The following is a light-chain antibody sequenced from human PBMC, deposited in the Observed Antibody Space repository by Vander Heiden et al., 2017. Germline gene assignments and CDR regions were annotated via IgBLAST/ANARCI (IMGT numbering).Light chain of an antibody. CDR1: QSVSSN. CDR3: QHDDDWPLT. V-gene: IGKV3-15*01. CDR2: GAS. Sequence: EIVMTQSPATLSVSPGESATLSCRASQSVSSNLAWYQQKPGQAPRLLIYGASTRATGIPARFSGSGSGTEFTLTISSLQSEDFAVFYCQHDDDWPLTFGGGTKVEIK. J-gene: IGKJ4*01.